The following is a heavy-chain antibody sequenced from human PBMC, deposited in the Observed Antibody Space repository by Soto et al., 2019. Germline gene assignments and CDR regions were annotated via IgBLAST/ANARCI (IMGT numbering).Heavy chain of an antibody. CDR1: GGSISSYY. CDR3: ARVNYIVVVPAADYWYFDL. CDR2: IYTSGST. Sequence: PSETLSLTCTVSGGSISSYYRSWVRQPAGKGLEWIGRIYTSGSTNYNPSLKSRVTMSVDTSKNQFSLKLSSVTAADTAVYYCARVNYIVVVPAADYWYFDLWGRGTLVTVSS. J-gene: IGHJ2*01. D-gene: IGHD2-2*01. V-gene: IGHV4-4*07.